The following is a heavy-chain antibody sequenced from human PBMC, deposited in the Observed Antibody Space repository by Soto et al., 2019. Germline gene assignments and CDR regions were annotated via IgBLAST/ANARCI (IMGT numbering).Heavy chain of an antibody. D-gene: IGHD3-10*01. J-gene: IGHJ4*02. CDR3: ATELGEKPASPFDA. Sequence: VQLVQSGADVKKPGSSVKVSCQASGVTFSSATLGWVRQAPGQRLEWVGGIIPLFGTASYAQTFQGRVTITADESTSTVYMELSSLRSDATAVYFCATELGEKPASPFDAWGQGTLVTVSS. V-gene: IGHV1-69*01. CDR1: GVTFSSAT. CDR2: IIPLFGTA.